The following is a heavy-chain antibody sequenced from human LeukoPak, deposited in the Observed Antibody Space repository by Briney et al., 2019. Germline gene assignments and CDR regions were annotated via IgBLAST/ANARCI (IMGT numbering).Heavy chain of an antibody. D-gene: IGHD1-26*01. Sequence: PGGSLRLSCAASGLTFSSYAMSWVRQAPGKGLEWVSGISGSGGSTYYADSVKGRFTISRDNSKNTLYLQMNSLRVEDTAVFYCAKVRDGRSTGGTYYYYMDVWGKGTTVTVSS. J-gene: IGHJ6*03. CDR3: AKVRDGRSTGGTYYYYMDV. CDR2: ISGSGGST. CDR1: GLTFSSYA. V-gene: IGHV3-23*01.